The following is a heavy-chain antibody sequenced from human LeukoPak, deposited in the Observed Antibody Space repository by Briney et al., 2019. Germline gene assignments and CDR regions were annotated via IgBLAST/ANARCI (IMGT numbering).Heavy chain of an antibody. CDR3: ARGRRGLNYYDSSGYYTDYYYYYMDV. CDR1: GASISSDY. Sequence: PSETLSLTCIVSGASISSDYWSWIRQPPGKGLEWIGYIFFSGSTNYNPSLKSRVTMSVDTSKNQFSLNLSSVTAADTAVYYCARGRRGLNYYDSSGYYTDYYYYYMDVWGKGTTVTISS. D-gene: IGHD3-22*01. J-gene: IGHJ6*03. CDR2: IFFSGST. V-gene: IGHV4-59*12.